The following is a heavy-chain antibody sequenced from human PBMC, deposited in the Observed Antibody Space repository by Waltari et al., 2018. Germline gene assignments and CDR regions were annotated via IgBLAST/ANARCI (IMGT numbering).Heavy chain of an antibody. CDR1: GFTFSSDW. Sequence: EEQLVESGGGLVQPGGSLRLSCAASGFTFSSDWMCGVRQAPGKGLEWVANIKQDASEKHYVDSLKGRITVSRDNAKNSLYLDMDSLRAEDTAVYYCARGRLWGFDLWGQGTLVTVSS. CDR2: IKQDASEK. CDR3: ARGRLWGFDL. V-gene: IGHV3-7*04. J-gene: IGHJ4*02. D-gene: IGHD3-16*01.